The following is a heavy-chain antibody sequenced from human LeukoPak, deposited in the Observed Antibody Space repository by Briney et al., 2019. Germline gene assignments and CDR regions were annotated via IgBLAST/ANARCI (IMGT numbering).Heavy chain of an antibody. J-gene: IGHJ6*03. V-gene: IGHV1-58*01. Sequence: GASVMVSCKASGFTFTSSAVQWVRQARGQRLEWIGWIVVGSGNTNYAQKFQERVTITRDMSTSTAYMELSSLRSEDTAVYYCAADSHYYYYYMDVWGKGTTVTVSS. CDR1: GFTFTSSA. CDR2: IVVGSGNT. CDR3: AADSHYYYYYMDV.